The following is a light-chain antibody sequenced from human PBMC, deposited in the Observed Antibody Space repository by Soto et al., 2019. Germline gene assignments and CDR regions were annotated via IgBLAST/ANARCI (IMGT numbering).Light chain of an antibody. Sequence: QSVLTQPPSASGTPGQRVIISCSGGSSNIGRNTVNWYQHLPGTAPRLLIYTNDQRPSGVPDRFSGSKSGTSASLAISGLPSEDEADYYCAAWDDTSSFVFGTGTKLTVL. CDR1: SSNIGRNT. CDR3: AAWDDTSSFV. J-gene: IGLJ1*01. V-gene: IGLV1-44*01. CDR2: TND.